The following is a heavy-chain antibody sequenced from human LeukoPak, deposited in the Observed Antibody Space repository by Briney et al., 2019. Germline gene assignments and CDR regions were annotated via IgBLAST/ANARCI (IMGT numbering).Heavy chain of an antibody. D-gene: IGHD3-22*01. V-gene: IGHV3-20*04. CDR3: ARDELYYDSSGYYSPFDY. Sequence: GGSLRLSCAASGFTFDDYGMSWVPQAPGKGLEWVSGINWNGGSTGYADSVKGRFTISRDNAKNSLYLQMNSLRAEDTALYYCARDELYYDSSGYYSPFDYWGQGTLVTVSS. CDR2: INWNGGST. CDR1: GFTFDDYG. J-gene: IGHJ4*02.